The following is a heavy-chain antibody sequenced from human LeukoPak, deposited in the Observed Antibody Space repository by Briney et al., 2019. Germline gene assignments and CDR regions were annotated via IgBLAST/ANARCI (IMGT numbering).Heavy chain of an antibody. CDR2: ISYDGSNK. CDR3: AKTGINGGNVDTAMVTEFDY. Sequence: GGSLRLSCAASGFTFSSYGMHWVRQAPGKGLEWVAVISYDGSNKYYADSVKGRFTISRDNSKNTLYLQMNGLRAEDTAVYYCAKTGINGGNVDTAMVTEFDYWGQGTLVTVSS. V-gene: IGHV3-30*18. J-gene: IGHJ4*02. D-gene: IGHD5-18*01. CDR1: GFTFSSYG.